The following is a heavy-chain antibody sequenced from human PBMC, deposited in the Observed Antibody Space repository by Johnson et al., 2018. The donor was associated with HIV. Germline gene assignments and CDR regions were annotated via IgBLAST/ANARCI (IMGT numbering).Heavy chain of an antibody. D-gene: IGHD3-16*01. J-gene: IGHJ3*02. Sequence: QVQLVESGGGLVQPGGSLRLSCAASGFTFNSYAMHWVRQAPGKGLEWVAVISYDGSNKYYADSVKGRFTISRDNSKNTLYLQMNSLRAEDTAVYYCARGGRHDAFDSWGQGTMVTVSS. CDR2: ISYDGSNK. CDR3: ARGGRHDAFDS. CDR1: GFTFNSYA. V-gene: IGHV3-30*04.